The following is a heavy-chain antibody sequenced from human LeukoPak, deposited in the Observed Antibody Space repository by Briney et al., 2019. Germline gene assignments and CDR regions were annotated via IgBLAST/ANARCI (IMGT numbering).Heavy chain of an antibody. CDR2: INQNGDAT. D-gene: IGHD1-14*01. Sequence: PGGSLRLSCAASGFSFRSYTMGWVRQAPGKGLDWVSDINQNGDATYYADSVRGRFTISRDNSRSTLYLQMSSLRDEDTALYYCAKASIGGSAYDVWGQGTMVTVSS. J-gene: IGHJ3*01. CDR1: GFSFRSYT. CDR3: AKASIGGSAYDV. V-gene: IGHV3-23*01.